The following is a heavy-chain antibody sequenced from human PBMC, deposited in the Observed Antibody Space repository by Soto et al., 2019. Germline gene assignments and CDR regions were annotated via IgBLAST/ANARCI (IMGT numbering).Heavy chain of an antibody. Sequence: GGSLRLSCAASGFTFNNYDMSWVRQAPGRGLEWVSRISDNGGSTHYADSVKGRFTISRDNSKNTLYLQMNSLRVEDTAVYYCAKVSYDFWSGYSGDLFDYWGQGTLVTVSS. CDR3: AKVSYDFWSGYSGDLFDY. CDR2: ISDNGGST. V-gene: IGHV3-23*01. D-gene: IGHD3-3*01. J-gene: IGHJ4*02. CDR1: GFTFNNYD.